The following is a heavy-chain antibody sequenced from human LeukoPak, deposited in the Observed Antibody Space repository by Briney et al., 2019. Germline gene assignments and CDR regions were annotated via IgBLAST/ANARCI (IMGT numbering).Heavy chain of an antibody. CDR1: GFTFSDYY. J-gene: IGHJ4*02. V-gene: IGHV3-11*01. CDR2: SSSQRAI. Sequence: SGGSLRLSCAASGFTFSDYYMISSSQRAITYGDSVKGRFTTSRDNAKNSLYLQMNSLRAEDTAIYYCAGRASDSYLLYWGQGILVTVSA. D-gene: IGHD2-15*01. CDR3: AGRASDSYLLY.